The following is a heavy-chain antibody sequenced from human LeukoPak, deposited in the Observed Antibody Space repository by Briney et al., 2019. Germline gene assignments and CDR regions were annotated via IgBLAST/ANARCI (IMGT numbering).Heavy chain of an antibody. Sequence: TLSLTCTVSGGSISSYYWSWIRQPPGKALEWLARIDWDDDKFYSTSLKTRLTISKDTSKNQVVLTMTNMDPVDTATYYCARIGDSSGWRFDYWGQGTLVTVSS. CDR2: IDWDDDK. CDR1: GGSISSYYW. CDR3: ARIGDSSGWRFDY. D-gene: IGHD6-19*01. V-gene: IGHV2-70*16. J-gene: IGHJ4*02.